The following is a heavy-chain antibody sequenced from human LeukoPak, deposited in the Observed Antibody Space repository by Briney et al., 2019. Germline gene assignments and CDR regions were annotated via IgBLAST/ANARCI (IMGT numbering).Heavy chain of an antibody. J-gene: IGHJ6*03. V-gene: IGHV1-69*05. CDR2: IMPLFNTA. Sequence: SVKVSCKASGGTFSSYSITWVRQAPGQGLEGMGGIMPLFNTANYAQQFQGRVTITTDESTSTAYMELSSLRFEDTAMYYCARVDRYHYYLDVWGKGTTVTVSS. CDR3: ARVDRYHYYLDV. CDR1: GGTFSSYS.